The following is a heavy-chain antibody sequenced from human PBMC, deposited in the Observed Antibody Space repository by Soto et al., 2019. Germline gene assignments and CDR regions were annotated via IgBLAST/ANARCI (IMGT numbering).Heavy chain of an antibody. CDR3: ARDFGAGAHFDH. CDR2: INHIGES. J-gene: IGHJ4*02. CDR1: GGSLTDYW. V-gene: IGHV4-34*01. Sequence: QVHLQQWGTGLLKPSETLSLTCAVYGGSLTDYWWTWIRQTPGKGLEWIGVINHIGESNHNPSLKSRVTISLDTSQNQFSLKLTSVTVADTAVYYCARDFGAGAHFDHWGQGSLVTVSS. D-gene: IGHD3-10*01.